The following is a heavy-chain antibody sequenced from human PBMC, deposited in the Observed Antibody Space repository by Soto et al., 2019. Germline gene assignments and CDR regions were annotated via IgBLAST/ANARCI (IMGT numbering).Heavy chain of an antibody. CDR1: GFPFDDYT. CDR3: AKARGSSWYLFDY. Sequence: GGSLRLSCAASGFPFDDYTMHWVRQAPGKGLEWVSLISWDGGSTYYADSVKGRFTISRDNSKNSLYLQMNSLRTEDTALYYCAKARGSSWYLFDYWGQGTLVTVSS. J-gene: IGHJ4*02. V-gene: IGHV3-43*01. D-gene: IGHD6-13*01. CDR2: ISWDGGST.